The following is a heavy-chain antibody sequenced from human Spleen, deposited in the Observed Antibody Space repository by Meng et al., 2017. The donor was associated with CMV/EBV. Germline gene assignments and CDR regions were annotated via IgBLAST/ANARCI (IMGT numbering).Heavy chain of an antibody. CDR2: IYYTGDT. Sequence: SETLSLTCTVSGGSISSSSYYWGWIRQPPGKGLEWIGSIYYTGDTYYNPSLKSRVTLSIDTSKNQCSLNLDSVTAADTAIYYCARVEWRGWFDPWGPGTPVTVSS. CDR1: GGSISSSSYY. CDR3: ARVEWRGWFDP. V-gene: IGHV4-39*07. J-gene: IGHJ5*02. D-gene: IGHD3-3*01.